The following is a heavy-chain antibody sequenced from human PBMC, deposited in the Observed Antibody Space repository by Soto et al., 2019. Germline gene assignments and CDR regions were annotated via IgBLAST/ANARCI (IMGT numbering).Heavy chain of an antibody. J-gene: IGHJ4*02. V-gene: IGHV6-1*01. CDR3: VDRDVNY. CDR1: GDIVSSNSAA. Sequence: PSQTLSLTCAISGDIVSSNSAAWNWIRQSSSRGLEWLGRTYFRSKWYTGYAPSVKSRITINPDTSKNQFSLQLTSVNPEDTAVYYCVDRDVNYWGQGTLVTVS. CDR2: TYFRSKWYT.